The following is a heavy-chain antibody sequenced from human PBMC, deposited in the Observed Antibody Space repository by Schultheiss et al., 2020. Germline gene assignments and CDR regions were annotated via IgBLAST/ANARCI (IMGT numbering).Heavy chain of an antibody. J-gene: IGHJ2*01. CDR2: ISYDGSNK. Sequence: GGSLRLSCAASGFTFSSYGMHWVRQAPGKGLEWVAVISYDGSNKYYADSVKGRFTISRDNSKNTLYLQMNSLRAEDTAVYYCARDRPMTTVTTGVGRDPWYFDLWGRGTLVTVSS. CDR1: GFTFSSYG. D-gene: IGHD4-17*01. CDR3: ARDRPMTTVTTGVGRDPWYFDL. V-gene: IGHV3-30*03.